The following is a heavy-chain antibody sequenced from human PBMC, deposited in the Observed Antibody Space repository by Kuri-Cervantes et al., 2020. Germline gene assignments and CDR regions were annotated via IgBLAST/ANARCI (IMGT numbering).Heavy chain of an antibody. V-gene: IGHV3-74*01. CDR3: ARSDWFDP. J-gene: IGHJ5*02. CDR2: SNSDGSRI. Sequence: LSLTCAASGFTFSSYSMHWVRQAPGKGLVWVSRSNSDGSRISFADSVKGRFTISRDSAKNTLYLQMNSLRAEDTAVYYCARSDWFDPWGQGTLVTVSS. CDR1: GFTFSSYS.